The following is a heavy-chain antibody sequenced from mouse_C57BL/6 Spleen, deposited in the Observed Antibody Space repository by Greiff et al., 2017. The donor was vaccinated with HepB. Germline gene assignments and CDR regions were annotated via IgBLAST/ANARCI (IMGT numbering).Heavy chain of an antibody. CDR2: ISYSGST. Sequence: DVQLQESGPGMVKPSQSLSLTCTVTGYSITSGYDWHWIRHFPGNKLEWMGYISYSGSTNYNPSLKSRISITHDTSKNHFFLKLNSVTTEDTATYYCARGYDGHPRWYFDVWGTGTTVTVSS. V-gene: IGHV3-1*01. J-gene: IGHJ1*03. CDR1: GYSITSGYD. D-gene: IGHD2-3*01. CDR3: ARGYDGHPRWYFDV.